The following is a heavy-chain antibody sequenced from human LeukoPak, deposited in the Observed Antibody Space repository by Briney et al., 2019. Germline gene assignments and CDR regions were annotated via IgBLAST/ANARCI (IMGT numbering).Heavy chain of an antibody. V-gene: IGHV3-21*01. J-gene: IGHJ4*02. CDR2: ISSSSSYI. D-gene: IGHD3-22*01. CDR1: GFTFSSYS. CDR3: ARDEYTSGYYNDY. Sequence: GGSLRLSCAASGFTFSSYSMNWVRQAPGKGLEWVSAISSSSSYIYYADSVKGRFTISRDNAKNSLYLQMNSLRAEDTAVYYCARDEYTSGYYNDYWGQGTLVTVSS.